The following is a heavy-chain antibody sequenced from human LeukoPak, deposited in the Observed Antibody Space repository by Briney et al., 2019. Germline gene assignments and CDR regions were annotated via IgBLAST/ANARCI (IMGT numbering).Heavy chain of an antibody. V-gene: IGHV4-34*01. CDR2: INHSGST. Sequence: SETLSLTCAVYGGSFSGYYWSWIRQPPGKGLEWIGEINHSGSTNYNPSLKGRVTISVDTSKNQFSLKLSSVTAADTAVYYCARGSTYYYDSSGYYYRQDYYYYMDVWGKGTTVTVSS. CDR3: ARGSTYYYDSSGYYYRQDYYYYMDV. CDR1: GGSFSGYY. J-gene: IGHJ6*03. D-gene: IGHD3-22*01.